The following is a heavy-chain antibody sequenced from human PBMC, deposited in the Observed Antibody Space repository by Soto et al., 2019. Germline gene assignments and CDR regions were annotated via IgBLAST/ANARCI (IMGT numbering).Heavy chain of an antibody. D-gene: IGHD2-2*03. V-gene: IGHV4-59*08. CDR3: ARLNGYCISTNCHGYYGMDV. Sequence: SETLSLTCTVPGGSISSYYWRWIRQPPGKGLEWIGYIYYSENTNYNPSLLSRVTISVDTSKNEFSLRLSSVTAADTAVYYCARLNGYCISTNCHGYYGMDVWGQGTTVTVSS. CDR2: IYYSENT. J-gene: IGHJ6*02. CDR1: GGSISSYY.